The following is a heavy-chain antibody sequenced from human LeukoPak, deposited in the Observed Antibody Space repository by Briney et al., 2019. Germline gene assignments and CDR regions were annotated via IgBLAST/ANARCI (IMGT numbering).Heavy chain of an antibody. J-gene: IGHJ6*02. D-gene: IGHD4-17*01. V-gene: IGHV1-2*02. CDR2: INPNSDGT. CDR3: ARWSAATVTYYYGMDV. Sequence: ASVKVSCKASGYTFTGYYMHWVRQAPGQGLEWMGWINPNSDGTNYAQKFQGRVTMTRDTSISTAYMELSRLRSDDTAVYYCARWSAATVTYYYGMDVWGQGTTVTVSS. CDR1: GYTFTGYY.